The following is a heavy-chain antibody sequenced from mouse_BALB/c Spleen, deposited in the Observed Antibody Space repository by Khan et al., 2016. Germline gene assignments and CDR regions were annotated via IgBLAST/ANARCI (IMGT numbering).Heavy chain of an antibody. D-gene: IGHD2-3*01. J-gene: IGHJ2*01. CDR3: APVYDGYCRY. V-gene: IGHV14-3*02. CDR2: IDPANGDT. CDR1: GFNIKDTF. Sequence: VQLQQSGAELVKPGASVKLSCTASGFNIKDTFLHWVKQRPEQGLEWLGRIDPANGDTKYDPNFQGKATITADTSSNTAYLHLSSLTSEDTAVFYSAPVYDGYCRYWGQGTTLTVSS.